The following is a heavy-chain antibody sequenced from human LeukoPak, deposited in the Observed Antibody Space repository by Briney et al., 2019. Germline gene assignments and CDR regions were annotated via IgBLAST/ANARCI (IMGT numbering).Heavy chain of an antibody. J-gene: IGHJ3*01. V-gene: IGHV3-48*02. Sequence: GGSLRLSCAASGFTFSSYSMNWVRQAPGKGLEWVSYISSGSSTIYYADSVKGRFTISRDSAKNSLCLQMNSLRDEDTAVYYCARDIEISTWGLGTMVTVSS. CDR3: ARDIEIST. CDR1: GFTFSSYS. CDR2: ISSGSSTI. D-gene: IGHD1-26*01.